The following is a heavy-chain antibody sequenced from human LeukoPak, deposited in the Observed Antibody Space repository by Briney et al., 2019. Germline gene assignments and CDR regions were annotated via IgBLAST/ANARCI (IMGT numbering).Heavy chain of an antibody. J-gene: IGHJ5*02. Sequence: SETLSLTCAVYGGSFSGYYWSWIRQPPGKGLEWIGEINHSGSTNYNPSLKSRVTISVDTSQNQFSLKLSSVPAADPAVYCCERRSRRAAAGPFDPRGQGTLVSV. CDR1: GGSFSGYY. CDR3: ERRSRRAAAGPFDP. V-gene: IGHV4-34*01. CDR2: INHSGST. D-gene: IGHD6-13*01.